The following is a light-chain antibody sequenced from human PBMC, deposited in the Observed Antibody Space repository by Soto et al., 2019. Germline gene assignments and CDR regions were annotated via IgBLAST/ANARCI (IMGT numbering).Light chain of an antibody. CDR1: QDISNY. Sequence: DIPMTQSPSSLSASVGDRVTITCQASQDISNYLNWYQQKPVKAPKLLIYDASNVETGVPSRFSGSGSGTDFTFTISSLQPEDIASYYCQQYDNLPLTFGGGTKVEIK. J-gene: IGKJ4*01. V-gene: IGKV1-33*01. CDR3: QQYDNLPLT. CDR2: DAS.